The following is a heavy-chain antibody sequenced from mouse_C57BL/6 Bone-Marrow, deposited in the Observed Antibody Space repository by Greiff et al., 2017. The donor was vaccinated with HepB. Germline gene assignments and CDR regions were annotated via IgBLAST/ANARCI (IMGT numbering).Heavy chain of an antibody. CDR1: GFTFSSYA. V-gene: IGHV5-4*03. CDR2: ISDGGSYT. D-gene: IGHD1-1*01. J-gene: IGHJ4*01. CDR3: ARGLYGSPPYYAMDY. Sequence: EVKVEESGGGLVKPGGSLKLSCAASGFTFSSYAMSWVRQTPEKRLEWVATISDGGSYTYYPDNVKGRFTISRDNAKNNLYLQMSHLKSEDTAMYYCARGLYGSPPYYAMDYWGQGTSVTVSS.